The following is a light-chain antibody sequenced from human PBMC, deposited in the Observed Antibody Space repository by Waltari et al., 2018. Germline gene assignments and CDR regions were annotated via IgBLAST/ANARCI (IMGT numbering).Light chain of an antibody. J-gene: IGLJ1*01. CDR3: QTSDTSLSAFV. V-gene: IGLV1-40*01. Sequence: HQLPGTTPNFFIFTNNHRPPGVPYRCSASKSGTSASLVIGGVQAEDEADYYCQTSDTSLSAFVFGTGTKVTVL. CDR2: TNN.